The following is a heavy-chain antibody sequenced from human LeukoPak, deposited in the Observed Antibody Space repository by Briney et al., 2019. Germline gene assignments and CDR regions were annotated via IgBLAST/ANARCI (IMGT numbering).Heavy chain of an antibody. J-gene: IGHJ6*02. CDR3: ARDPSYFYCYAMDV. V-gene: IGHV4-61*02. Sequence: SQTLSLTCIVSGDSISNGTYYWSWIRQPAGKGLEWIGRIYSSGSTNYNSSLKSRVTISVDTSKNQFSLKLSSVTAADTAVYYCARDPSYFYCYAMDVWGQGTTVTVSS. CDR2: IYSSGST. CDR1: GDSISNGTYY.